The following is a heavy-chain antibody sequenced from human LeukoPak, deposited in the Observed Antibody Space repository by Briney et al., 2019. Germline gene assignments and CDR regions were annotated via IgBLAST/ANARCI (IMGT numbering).Heavy chain of an antibody. Sequence: GGSLRLSWAASGFTFSSYGMHWVRQGPVKGLEWVAVISYDGSNKYYADSVKGRFTISRDNSKNTLYLQMNSLRAEDTAVYYCAKGGGVYGDYGTYYFDYWGQGTLVTVSS. CDR3: AKGGGVYGDYGTYYFDY. D-gene: IGHD4-17*01. V-gene: IGHV3-30*18. J-gene: IGHJ4*02. CDR1: GFTFSSYG. CDR2: ISYDGSNK.